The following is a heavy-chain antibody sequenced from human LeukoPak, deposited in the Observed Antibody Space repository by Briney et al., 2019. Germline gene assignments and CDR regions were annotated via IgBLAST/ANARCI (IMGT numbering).Heavy chain of an antibody. CDR1: GFTFSSYA. V-gene: IGHV3-23*01. J-gene: IGHJ4*02. D-gene: IGHD3-22*01. Sequence: PGGSLRLSCAASGFTFSSYAMSWVRQAPGKGLEWVSGISGSDNNTYYPDSVKGRFTISRDNSKNTLYLQMNSLRAEDTAVYYCAKVRYDSSGYQSPYFDYWGQGTLVTVSS. CDR2: ISGSDNNT. CDR3: AKVRYDSSGYQSPYFDY.